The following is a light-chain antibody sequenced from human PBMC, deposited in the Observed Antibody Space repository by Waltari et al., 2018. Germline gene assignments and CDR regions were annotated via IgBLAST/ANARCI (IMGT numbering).Light chain of an antibody. J-gene: IGLJ2*01. V-gene: IGLV2-8*01. Sequence: QSALTQPPSASGSPGQSVTISCPGTSSAVGAYNFVPWYQQPPDKSPQLMIFEVSQRPSGVPDRFSGSKSGNTASLTVSGLQAEDEADYYCFSYAGSNNLVFGGGTKLTVL. CDR1: SSAVGAYNF. CDR2: EVS. CDR3: FSYAGSNNLV.